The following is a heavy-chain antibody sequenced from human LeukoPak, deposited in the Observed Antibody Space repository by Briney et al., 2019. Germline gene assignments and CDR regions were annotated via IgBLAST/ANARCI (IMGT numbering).Heavy chain of an antibody. V-gene: IGHV4-31*03. CDR2: IYYSGST. D-gene: IGHD3-22*01. CDR3: ARDTEYYYDSSGSETYFDY. CDR1: GGSISSGGYY. J-gene: IGHJ4*02. Sequence: SQTLSLTCTVPGGSISSGGYYLSWIRQHPGTGLEWIGYIYYSGSTYYNPSLKSRVTISVDTSKTQFSLKLSSVTAADTAVYYCARDTEYYYDSSGSETYFDYWGQGTLVTVSS.